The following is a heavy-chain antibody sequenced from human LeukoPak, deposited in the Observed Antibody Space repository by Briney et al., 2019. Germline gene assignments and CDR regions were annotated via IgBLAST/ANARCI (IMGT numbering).Heavy chain of an antibody. J-gene: IGHJ4*02. D-gene: IGHD6-19*01. CDR3: AGGTSGYSSGWYVY. CDR2: INPNSGGT. Sequence: ASVKVSCKASGYTFTGYYMHWVRQAPGQGLEWMGWINPNSGGTNYAQKFQGRVTMTRDTSISTAYMEPSRLRSDDTAVYYCAGGTSGYSSGWYVYWGQGTLVTVSS. V-gene: IGHV1-2*02. CDR1: GYTFTGYY.